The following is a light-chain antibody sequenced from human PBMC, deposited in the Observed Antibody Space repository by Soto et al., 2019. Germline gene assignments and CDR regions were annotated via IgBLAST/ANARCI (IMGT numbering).Light chain of an antibody. J-gene: IGLJ1*01. V-gene: IGLV2-14*01. CDR3: SSYTSSRAYV. Sequence: QSVLTQPASVSLSPAQSITISCTGTSSDVGGHNYVSWYQQQSGKAPKLMIHELSNRPSGVSNRFSGSKSGNTASLTISGLQAEDEADYYCSSYTSSRAYVFGIGTKVTVL. CDR1: SSDVGGHNY. CDR2: ELS.